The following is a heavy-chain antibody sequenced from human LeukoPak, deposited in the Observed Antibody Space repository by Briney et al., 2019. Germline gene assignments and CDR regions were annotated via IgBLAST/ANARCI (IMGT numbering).Heavy chain of an antibody. CDR1: GFTFSSNA. CDR3: AKSPQWLVPSWFDP. V-gene: IGHV3-23*01. Sequence: PGGSLRLSCAASGFTFSSNAMIWVRQAPGKGLEWVSGTSGSGGATYYADSVKRRFSIYRENSKYTLYPQMNSLRSEDKAVYYCAKSPQWLVPSWFDPWGQGSLVTVSS. J-gene: IGHJ5*02. D-gene: IGHD6-19*01. CDR2: TSGSGGAT.